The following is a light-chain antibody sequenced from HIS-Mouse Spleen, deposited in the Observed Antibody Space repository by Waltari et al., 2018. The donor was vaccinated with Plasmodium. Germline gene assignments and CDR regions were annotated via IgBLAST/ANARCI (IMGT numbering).Light chain of an antibody. J-gene: IGLJ3*02. CDR2: NDS. CDR1: VLAKKY. V-gene: IGLV3-27*01. CDR3: YSAADNNLV. Sequence: SYELTQPSSVSVSPGPTARITCSGDVLAKKYARWFQQTPGQAPVLVIYNDSERPSGLPERLSCSSSGTTVTLTISGAQVEDEADYYCYSAADNNLVFGGGTKLTVL.